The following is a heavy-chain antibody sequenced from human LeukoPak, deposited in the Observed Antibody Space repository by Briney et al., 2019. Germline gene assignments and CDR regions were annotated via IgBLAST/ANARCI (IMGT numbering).Heavy chain of an antibody. D-gene: IGHD3-10*01. CDR3: VRSMGGGWGMAFEI. CDR1: GLTFSSYS. Sequence: PGGSLRLSCAASGLTFSSYSMNWVRHAPGKGLEWVSHNSRDSGSISYADSVKGRFPISRDNAKNSLYPQMNSLRHEDTAVLYCVRSMGGGWGMAFEIWGQGRMVTVSS. CDR2: NSRDSGSI. J-gene: IGHJ3*02. V-gene: IGHV3-48*02.